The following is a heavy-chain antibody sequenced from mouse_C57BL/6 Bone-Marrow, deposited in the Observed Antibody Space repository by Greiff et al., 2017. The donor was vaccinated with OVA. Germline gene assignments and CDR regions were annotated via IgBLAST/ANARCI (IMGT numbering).Heavy chain of an antibody. Sequence: EVQLQQSGAELMKPGASVKLSCKASGYTFTDYNMDWVKQSHGKSLEWIGDINPNNGGTIYNQKFKGKATLTVDKSSSTAYMELRSLTSEDTAVYDCARGGFITTFPFDYWGQGTTLTVSS. J-gene: IGHJ2*01. D-gene: IGHD1-2*01. V-gene: IGHV1-18*01. CDR2: INPNNGGT. CDR3: ARGGFITTFPFDY. CDR1: GYTFTDYN.